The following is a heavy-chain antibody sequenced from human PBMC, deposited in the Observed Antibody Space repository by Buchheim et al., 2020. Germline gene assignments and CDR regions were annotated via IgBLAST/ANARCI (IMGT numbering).Heavy chain of an antibody. J-gene: IGHJ4*02. V-gene: IGHV1-69*06. Sequence: QVQLVQSGAEVKKPGSSVKVSCKASGGTFSSYAISWVRQAPGQGLEWMGGIIPIFGTANYAQKFQGRVTITADKSTSTAYMELSSLRSEDTAVYYCASDFKGWDIAVAGLSLYYFDYWGQGTL. CDR1: GGTFSSYA. CDR2: IIPIFGTA. CDR3: ASDFKGWDIAVAGLSLYYFDY. D-gene: IGHD6-19*01.